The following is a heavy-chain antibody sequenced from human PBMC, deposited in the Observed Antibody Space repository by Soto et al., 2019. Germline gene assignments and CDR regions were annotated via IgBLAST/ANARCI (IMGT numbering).Heavy chain of an antibody. CDR2: VSPNGQGI. D-gene: IGHD3-10*01. V-gene: IGHV3-23*01. Sequence: HPGGSVRLSCAASGFTLGRYGMSWVRQAPGKGLEWVSAVSPNGQGIYYADSVRGRFTISRDFSKNTVFLHMDSLRAEDTAVYYCAKDRDYPRDYFHYWGQGTLVTVSS. CDR3: AKDRDYPRDYFHY. CDR1: GFTLGRYG. J-gene: IGHJ4*02.